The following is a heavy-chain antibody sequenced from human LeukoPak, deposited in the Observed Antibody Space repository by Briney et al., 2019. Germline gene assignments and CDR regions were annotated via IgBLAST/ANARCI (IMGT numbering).Heavy chain of an antibody. J-gene: IGHJ4*02. CDR1: GFTFSGSA. CDR2: IRSKANSYAT. CDR3: AKAVPAASHPLDY. V-gene: IGHV3-73*01. Sequence: PGGSLRLSCAASGFTFSGSAMHWVRQASGKGLEWVGRIRSKANSYATAYAASVKGRFTISRDDSKNTAYLQMNSLRAEDTAVYYCAKAVPAASHPLDYWGQGTLVTVSS. D-gene: IGHD2-2*01.